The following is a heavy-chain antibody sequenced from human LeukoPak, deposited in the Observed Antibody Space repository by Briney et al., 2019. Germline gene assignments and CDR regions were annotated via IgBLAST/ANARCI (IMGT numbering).Heavy chain of an antibody. CDR2: ISGSGGST. Sequence: PGGSLRLSCAASGFTFKSYAMSWVRQAPGKGLEWVSTISGSGGSTHYADFVKGRFTISRDNSKNTLYLQMNSLRAEDTAVYYCAKDSHCSGGSCIDYWGQGTLVTVSS. CDR1: GFTFKSYA. CDR3: AKDSHCSGGSCIDY. V-gene: IGHV3-23*01. D-gene: IGHD2-15*01. J-gene: IGHJ4*02.